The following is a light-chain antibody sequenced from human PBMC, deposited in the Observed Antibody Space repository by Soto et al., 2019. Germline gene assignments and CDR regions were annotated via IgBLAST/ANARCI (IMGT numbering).Light chain of an antibody. V-gene: IGLV1-40*01. CDR3: QSYDSTLSGSG. CDR1: SSDIGAGYE. J-gene: IGLJ3*02. CDR2: GNS. Sequence: QSVLTQPPSVSGAPGQRVTISCTGSSSDIGAGYEVHWYQQLPGTAPKLLIYGNSNRPSGVPDRFSGSKSGTSASLAITGLQAEDEADYYCQSYDSTLSGSGFGGGTKVTVL.